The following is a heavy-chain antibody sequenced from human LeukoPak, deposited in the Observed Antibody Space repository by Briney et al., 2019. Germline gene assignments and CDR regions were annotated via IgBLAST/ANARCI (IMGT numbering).Heavy chain of an antibody. V-gene: IGHV4-39*01. Sequence: SETLSLTCTVSGGSISSSSYYWGWIRQPPGKGLEWIGSIYYSGSTYYNPSLKSRVTISVDTSKNQFSLKLSSVTAADTAVYYCARELTGDWVHFDYWGQGTLVTVSP. CDR3: ARELTGDWVHFDY. CDR1: GGSISSSSYY. D-gene: IGHD7-27*01. J-gene: IGHJ4*02. CDR2: IYYSGST.